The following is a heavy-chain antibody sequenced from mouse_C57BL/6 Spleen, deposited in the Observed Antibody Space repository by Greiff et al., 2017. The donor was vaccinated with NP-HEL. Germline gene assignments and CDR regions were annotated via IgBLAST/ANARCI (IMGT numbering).Heavy chain of an antibody. J-gene: IGHJ2*01. D-gene: IGHD2-5*01. CDR3: ARVTYSNLYYFDY. Sequence: EVKLMESEGGLVQPGSSMKLSCTASGFTFSDYYMAWVRQVPEKGLEWVANINYDGSSTYYLDSLKSRFIISRDNAKNILYLQMSSLKSEDTATYYCARVTYSNLYYFDYWGQGTTLTVSS. CDR2: INYDGSST. CDR1: GFTFSDYY. V-gene: IGHV5-16*01.